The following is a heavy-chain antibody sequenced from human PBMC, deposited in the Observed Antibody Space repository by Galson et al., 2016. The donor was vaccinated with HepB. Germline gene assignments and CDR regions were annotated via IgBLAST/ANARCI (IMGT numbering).Heavy chain of an antibody. V-gene: IGHV3-66*01. CDR1: GFSLDDSY. CDR3: VRNLYTTSRVS. D-gene: IGHD2-2*02. Sequence: SLRLSCAVSGFSLDDSYMTWVRQTPGERLEWISVVYGGGSTYYADSVKGRFTISRDTSKNTVYLQLNSLRVEETAVYYCVRNLYTTSRVSWGQGILVTVSS. CDR2: VYGGGST. J-gene: IGHJ5*02.